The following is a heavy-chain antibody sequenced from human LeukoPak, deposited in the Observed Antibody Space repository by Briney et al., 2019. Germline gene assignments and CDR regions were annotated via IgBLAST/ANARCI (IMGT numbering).Heavy chain of an antibody. CDR1: GYTFTGYY. Sequence: ASVKVSCKASGYTFTGYYMHWVRQAPGQGLEWMGIINPSGGSTSYAQKFQGRVTMTRDTSTSTVYMELSSLRSEDTAVYCCARDTGGSGSYYRDWGQGTLVTVSS. CDR2: INPSGGST. CDR3: ARDTGGSGSYYRD. D-gene: IGHD3-10*01. V-gene: IGHV1-46*01. J-gene: IGHJ4*02.